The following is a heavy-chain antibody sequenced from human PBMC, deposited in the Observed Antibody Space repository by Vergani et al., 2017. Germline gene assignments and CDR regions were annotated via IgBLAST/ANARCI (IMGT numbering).Heavy chain of an antibody. V-gene: IGHV3-21*01. D-gene: IGHD3-9*01. Sequence: EVQLVVSGGGLVKPGGSLRLSCAASGFTFSSYSMNWVGQAPGKGLEWVSSISSSSSYIYYADSVKGRFTISRDNAKNSLYLQMNSLRAEDTAVYYCAGSSYFDWPDAFDIWGQGTMVTVSS. J-gene: IGHJ3*02. CDR1: GFTFSSYS. CDR2: ISSSSSYI. CDR3: AGSSYFDWPDAFDI.